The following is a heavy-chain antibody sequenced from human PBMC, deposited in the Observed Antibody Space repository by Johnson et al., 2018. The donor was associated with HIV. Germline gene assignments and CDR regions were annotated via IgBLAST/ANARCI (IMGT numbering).Heavy chain of an antibody. J-gene: IGHJ3*02. CDR1: GFTVSSNY. CDR3: ARAGSSSDDAFDI. CDR2: IYSGGST. D-gene: IGHD6-6*01. Sequence: VQLVESGGGLVQPGGSLRLSCAASGFTVSSNYMSWVRQAPGKGLAWVSVIYSGGSTYYADSVQGRFTISRDNSKNTLYLQMNSLRAEDTAVYYCARAGSSSDDAFDIWGQGTMVTVST. V-gene: IGHV3-66*01.